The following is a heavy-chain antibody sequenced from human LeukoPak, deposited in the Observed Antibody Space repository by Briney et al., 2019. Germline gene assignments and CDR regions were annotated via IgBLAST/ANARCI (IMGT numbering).Heavy chain of an antibody. CDR3: ARESVVRGVINGMDV. CDR1: GFTVSTNY. J-gene: IGHJ6*02. CDR2: VYSGGTT. D-gene: IGHD3-10*01. Sequence: GGSLRLSCAASGFTVSTNYLSWVRQAPGKWLEWVSVVYSGGTTYHADSVKGRFTISRDNSKNTMYLQMNSLRADDTAVYYCARESVVRGVINGMDVWGQGTTVTVSS. V-gene: IGHV3-66*01.